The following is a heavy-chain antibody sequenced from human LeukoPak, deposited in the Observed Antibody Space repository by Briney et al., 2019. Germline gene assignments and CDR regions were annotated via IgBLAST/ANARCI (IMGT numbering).Heavy chain of an antibody. CDR1: RFTFSSYA. CDR2: ISGSGGST. V-gene: IGHV3-23*01. D-gene: IGHD5-18*01. J-gene: IGHJ4*02. CDR3: AKGYWSGDAAMPYFDS. Sequence: GGSLRLSCAASRFTFSSYAMSWVRQAPGKGLEWVTTISGSGGSTYYADSVKGRFTISRDSSKNTLYLQMNSLRAEDPAVYYCAKGYWSGDAAMPYFDSWGQGTLVTDSS.